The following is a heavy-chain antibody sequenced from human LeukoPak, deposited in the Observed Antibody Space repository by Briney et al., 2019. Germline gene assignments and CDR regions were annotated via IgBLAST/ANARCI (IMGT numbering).Heavy chain of an antibody. CDR3: AKAGAAPLAGIDY. V-gene: IGHV3-30*18. CDR1: GFTFSSHG. D-gene: IGHD2-8*02. J-gene: IGHJ4*02. Sequence: GGFLRLSCVASGFTFSSHGMHWVRQAPGKGLEWVAVISYDGSNNYYADSVKGRFTISRDDSENTLYLQMNSLRAEDTAVYYCAKAGAAPLAGIDYWGQGTLVTVSS. CDR2: ISYDGSNN.